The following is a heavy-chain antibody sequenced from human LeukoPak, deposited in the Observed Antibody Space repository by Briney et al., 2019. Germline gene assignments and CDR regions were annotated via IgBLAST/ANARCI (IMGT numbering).Heavy chain of an antibody. J-gene: IGHJ3*02. D-gene: IGHD2-15*01. CDR3: ASVLNCSGGSCYLGGAFDI. CDR1: GGSMSSYY. V-gene: IGHV4-59*08. Sequence: SETLSLTCTVSGGSMSSYYWSWIRQPPGKGLEWIGYIYYSGSTNYNPSLKSRVTISVDTSKNQFSLKLSSVTAADTAVYYCASVLNCSGGSCYLGGAFDIWGQGTMVTVSS. CDR2: IYYSGST.